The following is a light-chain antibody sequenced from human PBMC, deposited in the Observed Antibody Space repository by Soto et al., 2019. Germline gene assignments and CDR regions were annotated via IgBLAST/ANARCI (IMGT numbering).Light chain of an antibody. J-gene: IGKJ4*01. CDR1: LTISTY. Sequence: AIRMTQSPSSLSASTGDRVTITCRANLTISTYLAWYQQKPGKAPQLLISAASTLQSGVPSRFSGSGSGTDFTLAISSLQSEDFGTYFCQQYYSYPITFGGGTKVEIK. CDR2: AAS. V-gene: IGKV1-8*01. CDR3: QQYYSYPIT.